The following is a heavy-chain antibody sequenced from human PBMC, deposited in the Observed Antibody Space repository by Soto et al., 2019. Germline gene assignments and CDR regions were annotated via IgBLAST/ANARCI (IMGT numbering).Heavy chain of an antibody. CDR3: ARGNRAVDTAMVNYYGMDV. CDR2: IYYSGST. CDR1: GGSISSGDYY. Sequence: PSETLSLTCTVSGGSISSGDYYWSWIRQPPGKGLEWIGYIYYSGSTYYNPSLKSRVTISVDTSKNQFSLKLSSVTAADTAVYYCARGNRAVDTAMVNYYGMDVWGQGTTATVSS. J-gene: IGHJ6*02. D-gene: IGHD5-18*01. V-gene: IGHV4-30-4*01.